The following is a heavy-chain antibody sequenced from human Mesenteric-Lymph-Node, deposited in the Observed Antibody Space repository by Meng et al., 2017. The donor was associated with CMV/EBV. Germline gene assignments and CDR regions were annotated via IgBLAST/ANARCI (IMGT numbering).Heavy chain of an antibody. V-gene: IGHV3-30-3*01. J-gene: IGHJ6*02. CDR2: TSYDGSNK. CDR3: ASNKDSEYYYYGTDV. Sequence: GGSLRLSCAASGFTFSSYAMHWVRQAPGKGLEWVAVTSYDGSNKYYADSVKGRFTISRDNAKNSLYLQMNSLRAEDTAVYYCASNKDSEYYYYGTDVWGQGTTVTVSS. CDR1: GFTFSSYA. D-gene: IGHD1-14*01.